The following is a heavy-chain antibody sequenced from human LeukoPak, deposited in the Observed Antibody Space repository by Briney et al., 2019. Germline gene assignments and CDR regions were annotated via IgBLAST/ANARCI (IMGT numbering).Heavy chain of an antibody. CDR2: ISYDGSNK. D-gene: IGHD3-16*01. J-gene: IGHJ4*02. Sequence: SGGSLRLSCAASGFTFSSYAMHWVRQAPGKGLEWVAVISYDGSNKYYADSVKGRFTISRDNSKNTLYLQMNSLRAEDTTVYYCARGGSYCDYWGQGTLVTVSS. CDR3: ARGGSYCDY. V-gene: IGHV3-30*14. CDR1: GFTFSSYA.